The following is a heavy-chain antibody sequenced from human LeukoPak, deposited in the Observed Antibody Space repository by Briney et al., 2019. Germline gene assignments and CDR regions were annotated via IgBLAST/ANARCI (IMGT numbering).Heavy chain of an antibody. J-gene: IGHJ4*02. CDR1: GFTVSSNY. CDR3: ARRGLLLPARRNFEY. CDR2: IYSGGST. Sequence: GGSLRLSCAASGFTVSSNYMSWVRQAPGKGLEWVSVIYSGGSTYYADSVKGRFTISRDNSKNTLYLQMNSLRAEDTAVYYCARRGLLLPARRNFEYWGQGTLVTVSS. D-gene: IGHD2-15*01. V-gene: IGHV3-66*04.